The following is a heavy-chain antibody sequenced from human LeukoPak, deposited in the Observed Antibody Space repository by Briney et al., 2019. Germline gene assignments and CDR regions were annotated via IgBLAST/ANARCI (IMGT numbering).Heavy chain of an antibody. V-gene: IGHV4-30-2*01. CDR3: ARGSAGDFDY. J-gene: IGHJ4*02. CDR2: IYHSGST. CDR1: GGSISSGGYS. D-gene: IGHD6-13*01. Sequence: SQTLSLTCAVSGGSISSGGYSWSWIRQPPGKGLEWIGYIYHSGSTYYNPPLKSRVTISVDRSKNQFSLKLSSVTAADTAVYYCARGSAGDFDYWGQGTLVTVSS.